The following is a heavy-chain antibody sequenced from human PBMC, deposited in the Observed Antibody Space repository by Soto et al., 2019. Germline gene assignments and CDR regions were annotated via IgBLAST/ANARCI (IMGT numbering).Heavy chain of an antibody. V-gene: IGHV3-15*01. CDR1: GFTFSNAW. D-gene: IGHD2-8*01. Sequence: GGSLRLSCAASGFTFSNAWMSWVRQAPGKGLEWVGRIKSKTDGGTTDYAAPVKGRFTISRDDSKNTLYLQMNSLKTEDTAVYYCTHSGGYCTNGVCYYFDYWGQGTLVNVSS. CDR3: THSGGYCTNGVCYYFDY. CDR2: IKSKTDGGTT. J-gene: IGHJ4*02.